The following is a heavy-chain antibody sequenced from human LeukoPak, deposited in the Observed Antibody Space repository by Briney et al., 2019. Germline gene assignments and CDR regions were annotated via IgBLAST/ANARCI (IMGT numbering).Heavy chain of an antibody. J-gene: IGHJ2*01. CDR2: ITTSGTYI. Sequence: GGSLRLSCAASGFTFTRFNMNWVRQAPGKGLELVSSITTSGTYIYYADSVKGRFTISRDNAKNSLYLQMNSLRAEDTAVYYCAREAYDILTGYRSYWYFDLWGRGTLVTVSS. CDR3: AREAYDILTGYRSYWYFDL. V-gene: IGHV3-21*04. CDR1: GFTFTRFN. D-gene: IGHD3-9*01.